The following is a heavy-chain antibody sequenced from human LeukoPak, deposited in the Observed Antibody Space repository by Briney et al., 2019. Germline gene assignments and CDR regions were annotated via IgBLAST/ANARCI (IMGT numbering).Heavy chain of an antibody. J-gene: IGHJ6*03. CDR1: GFTLSSYE. Sequence: GGSLRLSCAASGFTLSSYEMNWVRQATGKGLEWVSYISSSGTTIYYADSVKGRFTISTDNAKNSLYLQMNSLRAEDTAVYYCARKDYMDVWGKGTTVTVSS. V-gene: IGHV3-48*03. CDR2: ISSSGTTI. CDR3: ARKDYMDV.